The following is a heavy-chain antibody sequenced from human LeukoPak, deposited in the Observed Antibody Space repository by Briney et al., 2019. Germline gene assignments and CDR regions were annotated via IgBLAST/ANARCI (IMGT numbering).Heavy chain of an antibody. CDR2: ISGSGGST. CDR1: GFTFSSYA. CDR3: ASYTVVTPEPDY. J-gene: IGHJ4*02. D-gene: IGHD4-23*01. Sequence: VGSLRLSCAASGFTFSSYAMSWVRQAPGKGLEWVSAISGSGGSTYYADSVKGRFTISRDNSKNTLYLQMNSLRAEDTAVYYCASYTVVTPEPDYWGQGTLVTVSS. V-gene: IGHV3-23*01.